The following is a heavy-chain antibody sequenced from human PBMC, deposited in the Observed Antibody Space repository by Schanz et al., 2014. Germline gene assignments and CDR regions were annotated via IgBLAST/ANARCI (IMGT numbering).Heavy chain of an antibody. V-gene: IGHV3-7*04. CDR3: ARKMKLGVYGGKGHDSLDI. CDR1: TFTFSSDW. D-gene: IGHD4-17*01. CDR2: IKEDGSVK. Sequence: EVHLLESGGGLVPPGGSLRLSCAASTFTFSSDWMSWVRQAPGKGLEWVANIKEDGSVKDYVDSVKGRFTISRDNAKNSLYLQMTSLRAEDTAVYYCARKMKLGVYGGKGHDSLDIWGQGTMVTVSP. J-gene: IGHJ3*02.